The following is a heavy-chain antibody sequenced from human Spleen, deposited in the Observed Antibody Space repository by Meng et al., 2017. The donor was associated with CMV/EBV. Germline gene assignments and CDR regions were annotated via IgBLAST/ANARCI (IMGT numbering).Heavy chain of an antibody. CDR1: GTFTNYA. CDR2: IISHISTT. Sequence: GTFTNYAFSGVRQAPGQGLELMGGIISHISTTNNAQKFQGRITITTDESTNTAYMELRSLRLEDTAVYYCASSHELDCSGNSCHGGHWGQGTLVTVSS. CDR3: ASSHELDCSGNSCHGGH. J-gene: IGHJ4*02. V-gene: IGHV1-69*05. D-gene: IGHD2-15*01.